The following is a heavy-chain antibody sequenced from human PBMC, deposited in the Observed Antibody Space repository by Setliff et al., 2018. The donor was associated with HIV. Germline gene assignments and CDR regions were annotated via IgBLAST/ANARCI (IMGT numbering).Heavy chain of an antibody. CDR1: GVSISSYF. Sequence: SETLSLTCTVSGVSISSYFWSWIRQPPGKGLEWIGYIYYSGSTSGSTNYNPSLKSRVTIPLDTSKNQFSLNPSSVTAADTAVYYCASSLNGDSEPWYFDLWGRGTLVTVSS. CDR3: ASSLNGDSEPWYFDL. CDR2: IYYSGSTSGST. V-gene: IGHV4-59*01. J-gene: IGHJ2*01. D-gene: IGHD4-17*01.